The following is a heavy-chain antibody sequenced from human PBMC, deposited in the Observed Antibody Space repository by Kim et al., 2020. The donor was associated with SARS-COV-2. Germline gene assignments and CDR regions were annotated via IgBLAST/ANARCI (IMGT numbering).Heavy chain of an antibody. Sequence: GGSLRLSCVASGFTLSKYWVHWVRQAPGKGPAWVSRINEDGSIRDYADSVRGRFTISRDNAKNTLYLQINTLRGEDTALYYCARDLRGPQDYWGRGTLVT. CDR1: GFTLSKYW. CDR3: ARDLRGPQDY. J-gene: IGHJ4*02. D-gene: IGHD3-10*01. V-gene: IGHV3-74*01. CDR2: INEDGSIR.